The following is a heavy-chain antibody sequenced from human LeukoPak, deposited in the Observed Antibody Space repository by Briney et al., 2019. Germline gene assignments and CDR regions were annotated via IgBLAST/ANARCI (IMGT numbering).Heavy chain of an antibody. V-gene: IGHV3-48*03. CDR1: GFTFSSYD. Sequence: GGSLRLSCAASGFTFSSYDMNWVRQAPGKGLEWVSYISSGASAIYYADSVEGRFTISRDNSKSTLYLHMNSLRAEDTAVYYCARDPQHSFDIWGQGTMVTVSS. J-gene: IGHJ3*02. CDR2: ISSGASAI. CDR3: ARDPQHSFDI.